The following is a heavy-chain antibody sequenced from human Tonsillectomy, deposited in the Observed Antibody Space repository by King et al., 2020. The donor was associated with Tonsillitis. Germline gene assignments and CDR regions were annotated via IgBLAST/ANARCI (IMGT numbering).Heavy chain of an antibody. J-gene: IGHJ4*02. D-gene: IGHD3-10*01. CDR3: ASTRGY. V-gene: IGHV4-34*01. CDR2: INHGGST. Sequence: VQLQQWGAGLLKPSETLSLTCAVYGGSFSGYYWSWIRQPPGKVLEWIGEINHGGSTNYNPSLKSRVTISVDTSKNQFSLKLSTVTAADTAVYYCASTRGYWGQGTLVTVSS. CDR1: GGSFSGYY.